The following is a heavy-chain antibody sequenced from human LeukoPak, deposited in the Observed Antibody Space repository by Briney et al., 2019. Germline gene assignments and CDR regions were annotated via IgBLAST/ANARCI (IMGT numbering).Heavy chain of an antibody. D-gene: IGHD7-27*01. CDR1: GGSISGHY. CDR2: VHTTGGT. Sequence: ETSETLSLTCTVSGGSISGHYWSWIRQPAGKEPEWIGRVHTTGGTNYNPSLKSRLTMSVDTSKNQFSLKLSSVTAADTAVYYCARHALTVGDAFDIWGQGTMVTVSS. V-gene: IGHV4-4*07. J-gene: IGHJ3*02. CDR3: ARHALTVGDAFDI.